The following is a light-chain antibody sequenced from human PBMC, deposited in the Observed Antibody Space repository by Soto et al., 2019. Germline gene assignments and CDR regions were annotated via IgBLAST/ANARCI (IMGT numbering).Light chain of an antibody. J-gene: IGKJ1*01. CDR1: QSVSSSY. CDR3: QQYDSPSWT. Sequence: EIVLTQSPATLSLSPGERATLSCRASQSVSSSYVAWYQQQPGQAPLLLIYGASSRATGFPGRFSGSGCGTDFTLTISRLEPEDFAVYYCQQYDSPSWTFGQGTKVDIK. CDR2: GAS. V-gene: IGKV3-20*01.